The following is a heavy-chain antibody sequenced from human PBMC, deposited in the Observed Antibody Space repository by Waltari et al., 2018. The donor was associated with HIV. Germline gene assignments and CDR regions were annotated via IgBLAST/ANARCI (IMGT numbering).Heavy chain of an antibody. CDR2: IKTKGDGGAT. CDR3: TSEEDYGSGSHFDY. D-gene: IGHD3-10*01. Sequence: EVQLVESGGDLLKPGGCLRLSCAASGFTLHSVWMIWVRQAPGKGLEWVGRIKTKGDGGATDYAAAVKGRFTISRDDSKNTVYLQMNSLKIEDTAVYYCTSEEDYGSGSHFDYWGQGTLVTVSS. CDR1: GFTLHSVW. J-gene: IGHJ4*02. V-gene: IGHV3-15*01.